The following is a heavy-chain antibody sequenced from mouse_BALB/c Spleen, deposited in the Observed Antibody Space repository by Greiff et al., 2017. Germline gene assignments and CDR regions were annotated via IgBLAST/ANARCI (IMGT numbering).Heavy chain of an antibody. CDR3: ARSNYGSSYWYFDV. D-gene: IGHD1-1*01. V-gene: IGHV14-3*02. CDR2: IDPANGNT. J-gene: IGHJ1*01. Sequence: EVQLQQSGAELVKPGASVKLSCTASGFNIKDTYMHWVKQRPEQGLEWIGRIDPANGNTKYDPKFQGKATITADTSSNTAYLQLSSLTSEDTAVYYCARSNYGSSYWYFDVWGAGTTVTVSS. CDR1: GFNIKDTY.